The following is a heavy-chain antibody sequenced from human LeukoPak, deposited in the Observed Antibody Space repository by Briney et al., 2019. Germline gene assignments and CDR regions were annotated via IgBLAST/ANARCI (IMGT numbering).Heavy chain of an antibody. CDR1: GFSLSTYA. J-gene: IGHJ4*02. CDR2: ISYDESNK. D-gene: IGHD4-17*01. CDR3: ASKRVSPTVTTHY. V-gene: IGHV3-30-3*01. Sequence: GRSLRLSCAASGFSLSTYAMHWVRQAPGKGLEWVAVISYDESNKHYADSVKGRFTISRDNSKNTLYLQMNSLRAEDTAVYYCASKRVSPTVTTHYWGQGTLVSVSS.